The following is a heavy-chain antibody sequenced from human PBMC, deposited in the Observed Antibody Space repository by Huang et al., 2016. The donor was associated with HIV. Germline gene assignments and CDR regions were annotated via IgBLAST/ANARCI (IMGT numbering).Heavy chain of an antibody. CDR3: ARDGIVVAGFDY. Sequence: EVQLVESGGGLVQPGGSLRLSCAASGFTFSSYWMHWVRQAPGKGLVWVSRINSDGSSTNYANSVKGRFTISRDNAKNTLYLQMNSLRAEDTAVYYCARDGIVVAGFDYWGQGTLVTVSS. V-gene: IGHV3-74*01. CDR2: INSDGSST. CDR1: GFTFSSYW. J-gene: IGHJ4*02. D-gene: IGHD6-19*01.